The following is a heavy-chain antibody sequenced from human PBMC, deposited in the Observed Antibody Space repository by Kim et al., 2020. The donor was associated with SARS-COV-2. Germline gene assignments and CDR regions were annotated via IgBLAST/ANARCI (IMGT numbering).Heavy chain of an antibody. CDR1: GGSISSSSYY. CDR2: IYYSGST. CDR3: ARHPRFGSLVVVLRGIFDY. Sequence: SETLSLTCTVSGGSISSSSYYWGWIRQPPGKGLEWIGSIYYSGSTYYNPSLKSRVTISVDTSKNQFSLKLSSVTAADTAVYYCARHPRFGSLVVVLRGIFDYWGQGTLVTVSS. V-gene: IGHV4-39*01. J-gene: IGHJ4*02. D-gene: IGHD2-15*01.